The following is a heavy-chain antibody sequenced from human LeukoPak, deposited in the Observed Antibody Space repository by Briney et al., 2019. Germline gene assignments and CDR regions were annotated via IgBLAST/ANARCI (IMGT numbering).Heavy chain of an antibody. CDR2: IYSGGRT. Sequence: PGGSLRLSCAASGFTVSRNYMNWVRQAPGKGLEWVSIIYSGGRTYYADSVKGRFTISRDNSKNILYLQMNSLRAEDTAVYYCARGTSATTAYYYYMDVWGKGTTVTISS. CDR1: GFTVSRNY. CDR3: ARGTSATTAYYYYMDV. J-gene: IGHJ6*03. D-gene: IGHD1-1*01. V-gene: IGHV3-53*01.